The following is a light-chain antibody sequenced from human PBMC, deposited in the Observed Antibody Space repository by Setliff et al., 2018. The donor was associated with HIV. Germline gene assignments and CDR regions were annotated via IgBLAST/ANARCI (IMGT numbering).Light chain of an antibody. CDR3: CSYAGSATWV. CDR1: SSDIGTYSL. V-gene: IGLV2-23*01. J-gene: IGLJ2*01. CDR2: DDS. Sequence: QSVLAQPASVSGSPGQSITISCTGTSSDIGTYSLVSWYQQYPGKAPKLMIYDDSKRPSGLSNRFSGSKSGNTASLTISGLQAEDEADYYCCSYAGSATWVFGGGTKVTVL.